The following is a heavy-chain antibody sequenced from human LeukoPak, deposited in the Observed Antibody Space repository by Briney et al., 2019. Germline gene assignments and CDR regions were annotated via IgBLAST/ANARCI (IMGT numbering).Heavy chain of an antibody. CDR3: AKPTYYDIFSFDY. CDR2: IRYDGSNK. CDR1: GFTFSSYG. D-gene: IGHD3-9*01. V-gene: IGHV3-30*02. J-gene: IGHJ4*02. Sequence: PGGSLRLSCAASGFTFSSYGMHWVRQAPGKGLEWVAFIRYDGSNKYYADSVKGRFTISRDNSKNTLYLQMNSLRAEDTAVYYCAKPTYYDIFSFDYWGQGTLVTVSS.